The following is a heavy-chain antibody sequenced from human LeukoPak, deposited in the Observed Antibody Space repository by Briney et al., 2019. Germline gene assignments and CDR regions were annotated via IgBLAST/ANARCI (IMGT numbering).Heavy chain of an antibody. D-gene: IGHD2-2*01. Sequence: GGSLGLSCAASGFTFSSYWMSWVRQAPGKGLEWVANIKQGGSEKYYVDSVKGRFTISRDNAKNSLYLQMNSLRAEDTAVYYCARGALTKYCSSTSCHLGFGFDYWGQGTLVTVSS. CDR1: GFTFSSYW. J-gene: IGHJ4*02. V-gene: IGHV3-7*01. CDR2: IKQGGSEK. CDR3: ARGALTKYCSSTSCHLGFGFDY.